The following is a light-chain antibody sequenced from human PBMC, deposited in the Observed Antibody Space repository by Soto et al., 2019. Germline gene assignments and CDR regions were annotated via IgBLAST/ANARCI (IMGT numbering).Light chain of an antibody. Sequence: EIVLTQSPNTLSLSPGETATLSCRASQSVSSGYLAWYQQKPGQAPRLLIYGASTRATGIPDRFSGSGSGTDFTLTISRLEPEDFAVYYCQQYGNSPPSVTFGPGTKVDIK. CDR1: QSVSSGY. CDR2: GAS. V-gene: IGKV3-20*01. CDR3: QQYGNSPPSVT. J-gene: IGKJ3*01.